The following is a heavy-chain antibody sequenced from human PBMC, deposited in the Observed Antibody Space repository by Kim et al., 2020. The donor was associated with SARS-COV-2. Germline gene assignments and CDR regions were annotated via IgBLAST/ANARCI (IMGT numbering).Heavy chain of an antibody. CDR3: ARPGHYGSGSYPYYYYGMDV. D-gene: IGHD3-10*01. J-gene: IGHJ6*02. V-gene: IGHV5-51*01. CDR1: GYSFTSYW. CDR2: IYPGDSDT. Sequence: GESLKISCKGSGYSFTSYWIGWVRQMPGKGLEWMGIIYPGDSDTRYSPSFQGQVTISADKSISTAYLQWSSLKASDTAMYYCARPGHYGSGSYPYYYYGMDVWGQGTTVTVSS.